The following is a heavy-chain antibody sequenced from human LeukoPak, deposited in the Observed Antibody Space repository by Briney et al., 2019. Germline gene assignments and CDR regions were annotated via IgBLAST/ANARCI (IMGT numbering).Heavy chain of an antibody. D-gene: IGHD7-27*01. CDR1: GGSFSGYY. Sequence: SGTLSLTCAVYGGSFSGYYWSWIRQPPGKGLEWIGEINHSGSTNYNPSLKSRVTISVDTSKNQFSLKLSSVTAADTAVYYCARRRSGLGKNFDYWGQGTLVTVSS. CDR3: ARRRSGLGKNFDY. V-gene: IGHV4-34*01. J-gene: IGHJ4*02. CDR2: INHSGST.